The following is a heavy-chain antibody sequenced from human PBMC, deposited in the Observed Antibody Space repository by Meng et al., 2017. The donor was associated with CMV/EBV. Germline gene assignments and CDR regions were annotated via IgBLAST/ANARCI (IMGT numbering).Heavy chain of an antibody. J-gene: IGHJ6*02. V-gene: IGHV1-69*10. CDR1: GGTFSSYS. CDR3: ARPTRGGAFAI. D-gene: IGHD2-21*01. CDR2: IIPILGIA. Sequence: SVKVSCQASGGTFSSYSISWVRQAPGQGLEWMGGIIPILGIANYAQKFQGRVTITADKSTSTAYMELSSLGSEDTAVYYCARPTRGGAFAIWGQGTTVTVSS.